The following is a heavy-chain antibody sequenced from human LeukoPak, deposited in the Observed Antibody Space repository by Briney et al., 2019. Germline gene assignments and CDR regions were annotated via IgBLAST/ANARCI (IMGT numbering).Heavy chain of an antibody. CDR2: INGNSGDT. J-gene: IGHJ1*01. CDR1: GYTFTGYY. CDR3: VRVAVTGFAYFQH. D-gene: IGHD6-19*01. V-gene: IGHV1-2*02. Sequence: GASVKVSCKASGYTFTGYYMHWVRQAPGQGLEWMGWINGNSGDTNYAQKFQGRVAMTRDTSISTVYMDLNSLTSDDTAVYYCVRVAVTGFAYFQHWGQGTLVTVPS.